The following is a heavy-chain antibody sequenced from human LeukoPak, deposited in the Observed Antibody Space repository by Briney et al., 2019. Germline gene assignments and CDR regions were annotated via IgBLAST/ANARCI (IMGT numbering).Heavy chain of an antibody. J-gene: IGHJ4*02. CDR2: ISNDGSNK. CDR1: GFTFSTYG. V-gene: IGHV3-30*18. Sequence: PGGSLRLSCAASGFTFSTYGMHWVRQAPGKGPEWVAVISNDGSNKYYAESVKGRFTISRDNSKNTLYLQMNSLRAEDTAVYYCAKDEGHCSGGSCYGQDYWGQGTLVTVSS. D-gene: IGHD2-15*01. CDR3: AKDEGHCSGGSCYGQDY.